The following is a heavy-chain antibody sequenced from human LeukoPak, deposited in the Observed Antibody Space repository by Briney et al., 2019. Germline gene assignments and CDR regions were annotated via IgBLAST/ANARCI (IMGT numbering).Heavy chain of an antibody. CDR3: AKCSTSAYTTGWCNWIDP. V-gene: IGHV3-23*01. CDR1: GFTFTSDA. J-gene: IGHJ5*02. Sequence: GGSLRLSCVASGFTFTSDAMNWVRQAPGKGLEWVSSTVSRGTTQYANSVKGRFTVSRDTSKNTLYLQMNSLRADDTAVYYCAKCSTSAYTTGWCNWIDPWGQGTLVTVSS. D-gene: IGHD6-19*01. CDR2: TVSRGTT.